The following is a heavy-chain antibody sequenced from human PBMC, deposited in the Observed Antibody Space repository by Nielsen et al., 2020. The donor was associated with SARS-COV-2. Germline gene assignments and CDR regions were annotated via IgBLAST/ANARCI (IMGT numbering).Heavy chain of an antibody. V-gene: IGHV3-21*01. J-gene: IGHJ3*02. Sequence: ESLKISCAASGFTFSSYSMNWVRQAPGKGLEWVSSISSSSSYIYYADSVKGRFTISRDNAKNSLYLQMNSLRAEDTAVYYCARDHYLTTVTKADAFDIWGQGTMVTVSS. CDR1: GFTFSSYS. CDR3: ARDHYLTTVTKADAFDI. D-gene: IGHD4-17*01. CDR2: ISSSSSYI.